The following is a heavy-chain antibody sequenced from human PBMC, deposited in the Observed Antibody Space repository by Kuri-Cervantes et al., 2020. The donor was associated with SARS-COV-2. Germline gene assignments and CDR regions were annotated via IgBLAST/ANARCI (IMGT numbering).Heavy chain of an antibody. CDR2: IIPIFRAP. J-gene: IGHJ4*02. CDR3: ARDSPAEGLDY. V-gene: IGHV1-69*13. Sequence: SVKVSCKASGGTFGSHTISWVRHAPGQGLEWMGSIIPIFRAPNYAQKFQGRVTFIADGSTSTAYMTLSSLTSDDTAVYYCARDSPAEGLDYWGQGTLVTVSS. CDR1: GGTFGSHT.